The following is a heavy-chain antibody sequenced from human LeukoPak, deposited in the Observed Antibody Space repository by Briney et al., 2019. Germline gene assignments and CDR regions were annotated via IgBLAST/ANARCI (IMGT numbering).Heavy chain of an antibody. CDR3: AKASTVLKPIDS. V-gene: IGHV3-30*02. CDR1: GFTFSSYG. J-gene: IGHJ4*02. Sequence: GGSLRLSCAASGFTFSSYGMPWVRQPPGKGLEWVAFIRYDGSNKYYADSVKGRFTISRDNSKNTLYLQMNSLRAGDTAIYYCAKASTVLKPIDSWGQGTLVTVSS. D-gene: IGHD1-14*01. CDR2: IRYDGSNK.